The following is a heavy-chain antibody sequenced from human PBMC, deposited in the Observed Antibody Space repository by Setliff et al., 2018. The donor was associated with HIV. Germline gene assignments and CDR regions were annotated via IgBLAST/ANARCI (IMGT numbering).Heavy chain of an antibody. V-gene: IGHV3-74*01. CDR2: INSDGSST. D-gene: IGHD3-10*01. CDR1: GFTFSSYW. J-gene: IGHJ4*02. Sequence: PGVSLRLSCAASGFTFSSYWMHWVRQAPGKGLVWVSHINSDGSSTSYADSVKGRFTISRDNAKNTLYLQMNSLRAEDTAVYYCARKTAYYYGSGTYYKFDYWGQGTLVTVS. CDR3: ARKTAYYYGSGTYYKFDY.